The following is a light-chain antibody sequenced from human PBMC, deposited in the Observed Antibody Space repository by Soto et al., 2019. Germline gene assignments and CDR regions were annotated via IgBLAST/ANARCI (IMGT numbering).Light chain of an antibody. Sequence: QSALTQPASVSGSPGQSITISCTGTSSDVGSYNYVSWYQQHPGKAPKLIIYEVVNRPSGISNRFSGSKSGNTASLIISGLQAEDEADYYCSSYTSSSTLLFGGGTKVTVL. V-gene: IGLV2-14*01. CDR1: SSDVGSYNY. CDR2: EVV. CDR3: SSYTSSSTLL. J-gene: IGLJ2*01.